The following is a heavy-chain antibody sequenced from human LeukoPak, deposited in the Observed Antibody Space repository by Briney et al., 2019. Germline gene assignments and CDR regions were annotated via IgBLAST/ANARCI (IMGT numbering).Heavy chain of an antibody. V-gene: IGHV3-15*01. D-gene: IGHD2-8*01. CDR2: IKSKTDGGTT. Sequence: PGGSLRLSCAASGFTFSNAWMSWVRQAPGKGLEWVGRIKSKTDGGTTDYAAPVKGRFTISRDDSKNTLYLQMNSLKTEDTAVYYCAKGDAAYCTNGICYERPYYFDDWGQGTLVTVSS. CDR3: AKGDAAYCTNGICYERPYYFDD. CDR1: GFTFSNAW. J-gene: IGHJ4*02.